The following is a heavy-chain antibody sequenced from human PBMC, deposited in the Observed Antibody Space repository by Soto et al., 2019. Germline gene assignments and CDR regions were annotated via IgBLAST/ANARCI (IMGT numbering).Heavy chain of an antibody. CDR1: GLSFSSFA. J-gene: IGHJ4*02. Sequence: EVQLLESGGGLVHPGGSLRLSCEASGLSFSSFAMSWVRQAPGKGLEWVSGIGGSGGSTYYADSVKGRFTISRDNSKNTLYLQMDSLRVEDTAVYYCARAEDDYGDQDHFDFWGQGTLVTVSS. V-gene: IGHV3-23*01. CDR3: ARAEDDYGDQDHFDF. D-gene: IGHD4-17*01. CDR2: IGGSGGST.